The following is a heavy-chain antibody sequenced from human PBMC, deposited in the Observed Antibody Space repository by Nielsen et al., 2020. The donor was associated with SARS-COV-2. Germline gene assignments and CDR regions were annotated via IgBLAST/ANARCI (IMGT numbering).Heavy chain of an antibody. CDR2: VSRDGSDT. CDR3: AKDVWSGAHQIGPDY. CDR1: GFIFANYG. J-gene: IGHJ4*02. D-gene: IGHD3-3*01. V-gene: IGHV3-30*18. Sequence: GESLKISCAASGFIFANYGIHWVRQVAGKGLEWVAIVSRDGSDTFYVDSVKGRFTISRDNSKNTVYLQMNSLRAEDTAVYHCAKDVWSGAHQIGPDYWGQGTLVTVSS.